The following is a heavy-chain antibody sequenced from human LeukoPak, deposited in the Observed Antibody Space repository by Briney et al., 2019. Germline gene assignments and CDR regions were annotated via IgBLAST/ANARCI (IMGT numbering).Heavy chain of an antibody. CDR1: GFTFSSYA. D-gene: IGHD1-26*01. Sequence: GGSLRLSCAASGFTFSSYAMHWVRQAPGKGLEYVSAIRSNGGSTYYANSVKGRFTISRDNSKNTLYLQMGSLRAEDMAVYYCAREGGATPLDYWGQGTLVTVSS. J-gene: IGHJ4*02. CDR3: AREGGATPLDY. CDR2: IRSNGGST. V-gene: IGHV3-64*01.